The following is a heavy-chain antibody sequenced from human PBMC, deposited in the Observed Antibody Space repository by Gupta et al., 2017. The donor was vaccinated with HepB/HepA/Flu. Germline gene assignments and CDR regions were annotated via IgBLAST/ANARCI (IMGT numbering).Heavy chain of an antibody. J-gene: IGHJ6*03. CDR2: IYTSGST. CDR3: ARDRPGGYCSSTSCYWYYYYYYMDV. Sequence: QVQLQESGPGLVKPSETLSLTCTVSGGSISSYYWSWIRQPAGKGLEWIGRIYTSGSTNYNPSLKSRVTMSVDTSKNQFSLKLSSVTAADTAVYYCARDRPGGYCSSTSCYWYYYYYYMDVWGKGTTVTVSS. V-gene: IGHV4-4*07. D-gene: IGHD2-2*01. CDR1: GGSISSYY.